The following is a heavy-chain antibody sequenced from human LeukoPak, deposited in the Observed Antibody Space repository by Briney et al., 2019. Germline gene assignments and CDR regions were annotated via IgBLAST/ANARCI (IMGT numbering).Heavy chain of an antibody. V-gene: IGHV3-23*01. CDR1: GFTFSGYA. CDR3: AKFYDILTGYIDY. J-gene: IGHJ4*02. Sequence: GGSLRLSCAASGFTFSGYAMSWVCQSPAKGLEWVSAISGGGGTTYYAYYADSVKGRFTISRANSKNTLYLLMTSLRAEDTAVYSCAKFYDILTGYIDYWGQGTLVTVSS. D-gene: IGHD3-9*01. CDR2: ISGGGGTTYYA.